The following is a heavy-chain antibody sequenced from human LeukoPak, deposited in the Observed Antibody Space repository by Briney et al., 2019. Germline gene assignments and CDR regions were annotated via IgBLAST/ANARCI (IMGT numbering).Heavy chain of an antibody. J-gene: IGHJ3*02. V-gene: IGHV3-30*03. CDR3: QRARNGAFDI. D-gene: IGHD2-8*01. Sequence: GGSLRLSCAASGFTFSSYGMHWVRQAPGKGLEWVAVISYDGSNKYCADSVKGRFTISRDNSKNTLYLQMNSLRAEDTAVYYCQRARNGAFDIWGQGTMVTVSS. CDR2: ISYDGSNK. CDR1: GFTFSSYG.